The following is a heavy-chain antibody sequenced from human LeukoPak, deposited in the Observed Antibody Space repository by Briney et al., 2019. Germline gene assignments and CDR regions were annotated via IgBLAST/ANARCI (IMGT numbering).Heavy chain of an antibody. D-gene: IGHD2-21*02. CDR2: INAGNGNT. Sequence: EASVKVSCKASGYTFTSYAMHWVRQAPGQRLEWMGWINAGNGNTKYSQKFQGRVTITRDTSASTAYMEPSSLGSEDTAVYYCARDSVVTGNDYWGQGTLVTVSS. V-gene: IGHV1-3*01. J-gene: IGHJ4*02. CDR1: GYTFTSYA. CDR3: ARDSVVTGNDY.